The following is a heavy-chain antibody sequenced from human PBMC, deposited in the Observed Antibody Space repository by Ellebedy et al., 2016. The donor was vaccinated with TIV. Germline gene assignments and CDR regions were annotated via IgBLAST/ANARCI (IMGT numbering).Heavy chain of an antibody. J-gene: IGHJ4*02. D-gene: IGHD6-13*01. Sequence: MPSETLSLTCTVYGFSITNGSFWVWIRQPPGKGLEWIGSIYHSGPTYYSPSLTSRVTISIDTSTNQFTLQVNSVTAADTAVYYCARDATGTFDYWGQGSLVTVSS. V-gene: IGHV4-38-2*02. CDR1: GFSITNGSF. CDR2: IYHSGPT. CDR3: ARDATGTFDY.